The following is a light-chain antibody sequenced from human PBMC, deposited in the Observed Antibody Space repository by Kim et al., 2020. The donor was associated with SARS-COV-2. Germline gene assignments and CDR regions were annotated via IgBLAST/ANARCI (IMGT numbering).Light chain of an antibody. J-gene: IGKJ1*01. CDR3: QQYSTYSA. CDR2: KAS. V-gene: IGKV1-5*03. CDR1: QSISRW. Sequence: SASVGDRDAITCRASQSISRWLAWYQQKPGTAPKLLIYKASNLESGVPSRFNGSGSGTEFTLTISSRQPDDFATYYCQQYSTYSAFGQGTKVDIK.